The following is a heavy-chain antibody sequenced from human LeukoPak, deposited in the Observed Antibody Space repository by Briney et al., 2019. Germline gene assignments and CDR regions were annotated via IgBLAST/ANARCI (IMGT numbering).Heavy chain of an antibody. D-gene: IGHD1-20*01. Sequence: PSETLSLTCTVSGGSLSRDYWSWIRQSPGKGLEWIGCIYYNGRTNYSPYFASRVTMSLDTSKNQFSLKLSSVTAADTAVYYCARPQRYNWKHNWFDPWGQGTLVTVSS. CDR1: GGSLSRDY. CDR3: ARPQRYNWKHNWFDP. V-gene: IGHV4-59*12. J-gene: IGHJ5*02. CDR2: IYYNGRT.